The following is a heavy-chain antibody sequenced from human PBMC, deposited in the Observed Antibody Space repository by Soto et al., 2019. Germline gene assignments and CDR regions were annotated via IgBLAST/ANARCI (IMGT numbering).Heavy chain of an antibody. CDR3: ARDRLRGYDNSGFYG. V-gene: IGHV1-8*01. D-gene: IGHD3-22*01. J-gene: IGHJ6*02. CDR2: MNPNSGNT. CDR1: GYTFTSYD. Sequence: ASVKVSCKASGYTFTSYDINWVRQATGQGLEWMGWMNPNSGNTGYAQKFQGRVTMTTATSANTVFMELRNLKSDDTAMHYCARDRLRGYDNSGFYGWGQGTTVTVSS.